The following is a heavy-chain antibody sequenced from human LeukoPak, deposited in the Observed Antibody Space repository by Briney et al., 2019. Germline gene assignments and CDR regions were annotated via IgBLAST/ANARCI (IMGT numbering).Heavy chain of an antibody. V-gene: IGHV4-30-4*01. CDR1: GGSISSGDYY. CDR3: ARVTHDAFDI. J-gene: IGHJ3*02. Sequence: SEILSLTCTVSGGSISSGDYYWSWIRQPPGKGLEWIGYIYYSGSTYYNPSLKSRVTISVDTSKNQFSLKLSSVTAADTAVYYCARVTHDAFDIWGQGTMVTVSS. CDR2: IYYSGST.